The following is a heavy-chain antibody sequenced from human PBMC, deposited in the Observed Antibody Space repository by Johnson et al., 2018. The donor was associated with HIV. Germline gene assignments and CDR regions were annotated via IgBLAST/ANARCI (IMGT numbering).Heavy chain of an antibody. J-gene: IGHJ3*02. D-gene: IGHD1-7*01. CDR2: SRNKANTYTT. CDR1: GFTFSDHY. Sequence: VQLVESGGGLVQSGGSLRLSCAASGFTFSDHYMDWVRQAPGKGLEWVGRSRNKANTYTTEYAASVKGRFTISRDDSKNSLYLQMNSLRPDDTAVYYCARYEGNYVAFEIWGQGTMVTVSS. V-gene: IGHV3-72*01. CDR3: ARYEGNYVAFEI.